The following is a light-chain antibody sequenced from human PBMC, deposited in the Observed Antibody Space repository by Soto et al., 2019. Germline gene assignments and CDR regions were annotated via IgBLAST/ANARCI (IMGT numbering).Light chain of an antibody. J-gene: IGLJ1*01. V-gene: IGLV2-14*01. CDR3: SSYTSSSTPCV. CDR2: GVS. Sequence: QSALTQPASVSGSPGQSITISCTGTRSDVGGYNYVSWYQQHPGKAPKLMLYGVSNRPSGVSNRFSGSRSGNTASLTISGLQAEDEADYYCSSYTSSSTPCVFGTGTKLTVL. CDR1: RSDVGGYNY.